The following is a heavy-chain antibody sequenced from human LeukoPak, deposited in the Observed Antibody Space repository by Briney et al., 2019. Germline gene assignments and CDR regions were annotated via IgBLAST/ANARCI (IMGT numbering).Heavy chain of an antibody. J-gene: IGHJ4*02. D-gene: IGHD3-10*01. V-gene: IGHV4-34*01. Sequence: SETLSLTCTVSGGSISSYYWSWIRQPPGKGLEWIGEINHSGSTNYNPSLKSRVTISVDTSKNQFSLKLSSVTAADTAVYYCAREWYYGSGSYYRGVYFDYWGQGTLVTVSS. CDR1: GGSISSYY. CDR3: AREWYYGSGSYYRGVYFDY. CDR2: INHSGST.